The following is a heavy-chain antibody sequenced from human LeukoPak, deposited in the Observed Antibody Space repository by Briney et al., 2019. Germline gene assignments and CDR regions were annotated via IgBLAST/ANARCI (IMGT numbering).Heavy chain of an antibody. J-gene: IGHJ4*02. CDR2: IYPGDSDT. CDR3: ARLTFDSSSSYYFDY. Sequence: GESLKISCKGSGYSFTSYWIGWVRQMPGKGLEWMGIIYPGDSDTRYSPSFQGQVTISTDKSISTAYLQWSSLKASDTAMYYGARLTFDSSSSYYFDYWGQGTLVTVSS. D-gene: IGHD6-6*01. V-gene: IGHV5-51*01. CDR1: GYSFTSYW.